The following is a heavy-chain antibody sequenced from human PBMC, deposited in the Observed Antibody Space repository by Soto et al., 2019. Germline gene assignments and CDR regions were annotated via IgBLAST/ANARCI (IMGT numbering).Heavy chain of an antibody. Sequence: DVQLVASGGGLIQPGGSLRLSCAALGLTVRGKKYITWVRQAPGKGLEWVSALYDVDGTYYADSAKGRFTISRDNSNNIIYLQMNSLGPDYTAVYYCASWLEREHAYNIGGLGTMVTVSS. J-gene: IGHJ3*02. CDR1: GLTVRGKKY. CDR2: LYDVDGT. CDR3: ASWLEREHAYNI. V-gene: IGHV3-53*01. D-gene: IGHD1-1*01.